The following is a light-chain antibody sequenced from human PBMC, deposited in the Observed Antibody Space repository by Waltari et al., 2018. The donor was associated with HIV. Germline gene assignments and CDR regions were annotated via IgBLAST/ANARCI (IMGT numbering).Light chain of an antibody. CDR3: ASWDDSLVEV. J-gene: IGLJ3*02. CDR1: SSNIGSHR. Sequence: QPVLTQPPSASGTPGQGVIISCSGSSSNIGSHRVKWYQQLPGRAPKLLSHSGNRRPSGVPDRFSGSTSGTSASLAISGLQSDDEADYYCASWDDSLVEVFGGGTKLTVL. CDR2: SGN. V-gene: IGLV1-44*01.